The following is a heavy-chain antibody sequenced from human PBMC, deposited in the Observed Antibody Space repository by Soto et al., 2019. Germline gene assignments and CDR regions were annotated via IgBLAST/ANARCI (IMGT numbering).Heavy chain of an antibody. J-gene: IGHJ6*02. CDR3: ARPLGYCVGGNCYEGSDYYGMDD. V-gene: IGHV1-3*01. Sequence: QVQLVQSGAEVKKSGASVKVSCKASGYNFATYGMHWVRQAPGQRLEWMGWINAVNGDTKYSQKFQGRVTISTDTSASTAYMELRSLTSEDTAVYYCARPLGYCVGGNCYEGSDYYGMDDWGPGTTVIVSS. CDR2: INAVNGDT. D-gene: IGHD2-15*01. CDR1: GYNFATYG.